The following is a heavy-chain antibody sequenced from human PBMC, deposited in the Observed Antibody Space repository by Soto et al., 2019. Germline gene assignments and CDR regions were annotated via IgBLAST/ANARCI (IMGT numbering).Heavy chain of an antibody. CDR3: ARQIYDSDTGPNFQYYFDS. D-gene: IGHD3-22*01. Sequence: GESLKISCKGSGYSFAGYWITWVRQKPGKGLEWMGGIDPSDSQTYYSPSFRGHVTISATKSITTVFLQWSSLRASDTATYYCARQIYDSDTGPNFQYYFDSWGQGTPVTVSS. J-gene: IGHJ4*02. CDR2: IDPSDSQT. CDR1: GYSFAGYW. V-gene: IGHV5-10-1*01.